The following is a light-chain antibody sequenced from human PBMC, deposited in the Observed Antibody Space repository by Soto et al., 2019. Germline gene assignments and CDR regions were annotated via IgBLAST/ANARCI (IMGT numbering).Light chain of an antibody. CDR2: AAS. V-gene: IGKV1-39*01. Sequence: DIKRTQSPSSLSASVGDRVTIPCRASQSISSYLNWYQQKLGKAPKLLIYAASSLQSGVPSRFSGSESGTDFTLTISSLQPEDFATYYCQQSYSTPRTFGQGTKVDIK. J-gene: IGKJ1*01. CDR1: QSISSY. CDR3: QQSYSTPRT.